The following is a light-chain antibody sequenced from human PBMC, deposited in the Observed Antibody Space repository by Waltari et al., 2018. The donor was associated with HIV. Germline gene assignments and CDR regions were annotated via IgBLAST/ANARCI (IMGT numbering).Light chain of an antibody. J-gene: IGLJ1*01. Sequence: QSVLTQPPSASGTPGQRVTISCSGSRSNIGSNYVYWYQQLPGTAPKLLIYRNNERPSGVPDRFSGSKSVTSASLAISGLRSEDEADYYCAAWDDTLSGPDFGTGTKVTVL. CDR3: AAWDDTLSGPD. V-gene: IGLV1-47*01. CDR1: RSNIGSNY. CDR2: RNN.